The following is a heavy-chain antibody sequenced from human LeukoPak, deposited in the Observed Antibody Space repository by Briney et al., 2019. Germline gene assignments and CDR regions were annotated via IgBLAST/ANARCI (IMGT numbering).Heavy chain of an antibody. CDR1: GFIFRNYA. Sequence: PGASLRLSCAASGFIFRNYAMSWVRQAPEKGLEWVSAITGSGDTTYYADSVKGRFTISRDNSKNTLYVEMNTLRAEDTGVYYCAKWGDYDILTGYYASDFWGQGTLVTVSS. CDR3: AKWGDYDILTGYYASDF. CDR2: ITGSGDTT. J-gene: IGHJ4*02. V-gene: IGHV3-23*01. D-gene: IGHD3-9*01.